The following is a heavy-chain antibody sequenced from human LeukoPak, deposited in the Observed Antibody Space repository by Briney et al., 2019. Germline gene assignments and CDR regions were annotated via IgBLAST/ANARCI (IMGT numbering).Heavy chain of an antibody. Sequence: ASVKVSCKASGYTFTGYYMHWVRQTPGQGLEWMGWINPNSGGTNYAQKFQGRVTMTRDTSISTAYMELSRLRSDDTAVYYCARVEYSSSPNYTLYNWFDPWGQGTLVTVSS. CDR2: INPNSGGT. D-gene: IGHD6-6*01. V-gene: IGHV1-2*02. J-gene: IGHJ5*02. CDR1: GYTFTGYY. CDR3: ARVEYSSSPNYTLYNWFDP.